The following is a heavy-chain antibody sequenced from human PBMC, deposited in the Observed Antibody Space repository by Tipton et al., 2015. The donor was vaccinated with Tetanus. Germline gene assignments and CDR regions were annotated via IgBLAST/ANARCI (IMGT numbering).Heavy chain of an antibody. Sequence: SLRLSCVASGFIVSSHYMSWVRQAPGKGLEWVSVIYIGGSIYYTDSVKGRFTISRDNSKNTLFLQMNSLRVEDTAVYYCATDGYSNGLFRNWGQGTQVTVST. CDR2: IYIGGSI. J-gene: IGHJ4*02. D-gene: IGHD5-12*01. V-gene: IGHV3-53*01. CDR3: ATDGYSNGLFRN. CDR1: GFIVSSHY.